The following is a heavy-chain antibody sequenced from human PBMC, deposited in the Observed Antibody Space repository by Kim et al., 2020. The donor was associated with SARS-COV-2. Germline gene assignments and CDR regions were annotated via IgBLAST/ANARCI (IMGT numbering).Heavy chain of an antibody. CDR3: AKPRKLPRDDAFDI. V-gene: IGHV3-23*01. Sequence: ADSVKGRFTISRDNSKNTLYLQMNSLRAEDTAVYYCAKPRKLPRDDAFDIWGQGTMVTVSS. J-gene: IGHJ3*02.